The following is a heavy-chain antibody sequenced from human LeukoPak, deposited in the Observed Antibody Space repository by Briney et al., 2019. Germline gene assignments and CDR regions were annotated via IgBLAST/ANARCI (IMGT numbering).Heavy chain of an antibody. V-gene: IGHV3-49*04. CDR1: GLLFGDYA. J-gene: IGHJ5*02. D-gene: IGHD2-2*01. CDR3: TVQVVPSDNWFDP. CDR2: IRSKAYGGTA. Sequence: GGSLRLSCTASGLLFGDYAMTWVRQVPGKGLEWLGCIRSKAYGGTAEYAASVKGRFTTSRDDSKGIAYVQVNSLKTEDTAVYHCTVQVVPSDNWFDPWGQGTLVTVSS.